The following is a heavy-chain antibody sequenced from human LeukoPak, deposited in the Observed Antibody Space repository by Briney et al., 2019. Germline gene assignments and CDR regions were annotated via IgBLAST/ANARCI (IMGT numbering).Heavy chain of an antibody. Sequence: PSETLSLTCTVSGSISGYYWSWIRQPPGKGLEWIGYIYTSGSTNYNPSLESRVTISVDTPKNQFSLDLSSVTAADTAVYYCARHEAAAAGGFGRSLVRYGMDVWGQGTTVAVSS. J-gene: IGHJ6*02. V-gene: IGHV4-4*09. CDR2: IYTSGST. D-gene: IGHD6-13*01. CDR1: GSISGYY. CDR3: ARHEAAAAGGFGRSLVRYGMDV.